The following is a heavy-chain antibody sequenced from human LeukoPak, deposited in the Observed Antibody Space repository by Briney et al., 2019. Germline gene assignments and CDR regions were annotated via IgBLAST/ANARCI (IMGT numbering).Heavy chain of an antibody. CDR2: IYPSGST. D-gene: IGHD4-17*01. V-gene: IGHV4-4*07. CDR3: ARGTVTTLGNFFDY. CDR1: GGSLSRYY. Sequence: PSETLSLTCTVSGGSLSRYYWSWIRQPAGEGLEWMGRIYPSGSTNYSPSLKNRVTMSVDTSKDQFSLSLRSVTAADTAVYYCARGTVTTLGNFFDYWAREPWSPSPQ. J-gene: IGHJ4*02.